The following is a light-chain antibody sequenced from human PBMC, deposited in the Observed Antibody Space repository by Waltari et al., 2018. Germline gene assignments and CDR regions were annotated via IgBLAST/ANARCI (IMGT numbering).Light chain of an antibody. CDR1: ALSSQY. V-gene: IGLV3-25*03. CDR2: KDK. Sequence: SFVLTQPPSLSVSPGQTARITCYREALSSQYCYWSQQSPGQAPLLLIFKDKERPSGIPERFSGSSSGTTVTLTITSVQAEDEADYFCQSADTSIANVVFGGGTKLTVL. J-gene: IGLJ3*02. CDR3: QSADTSIANVV.